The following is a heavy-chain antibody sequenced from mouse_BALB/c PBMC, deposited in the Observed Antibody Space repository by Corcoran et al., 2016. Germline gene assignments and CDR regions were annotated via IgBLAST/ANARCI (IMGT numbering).Heavy chain of an antibody. CDR1: GFTFTSYR. Sequence: QVQLQQSGAELMKPGASVKITCKASGFTFTSYRIEWVKQRHGQSLEWIGDIFPRSGSTNYNETFKCKATFTADKYSSTAYMQLSSLTSEDSAVYYCARDGVCVFDVWGAGTTVTVSS. J-gene: IGHJ1*01. CDR2: IFPRSGST. V-gene: IGHV1-9*01. CDR3: ARDGVCVFDV.